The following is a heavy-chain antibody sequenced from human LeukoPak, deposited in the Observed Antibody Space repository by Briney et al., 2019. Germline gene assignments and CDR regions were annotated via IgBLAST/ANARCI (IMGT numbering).Heavy chain of an antibody. D-gene: IGHD1-26*01. Sequence: SQTFSLTCAISGDSVSSNSAAWNWIRQSPSRGLEWLGRTYYRSKWYNAYAVSVKSRMTINPDTSKNQFSLQLNSVTPEDTAVYYCARVSGSYDPFDIWGQGTMVTVSS. CDR3: ARVSGSYDPFDI. CDR2: TYYRSKWYN. CDR1: GDSVSSNSAA. J-gene: IGHJ3*02. V-gene: IGHV6-1*01.